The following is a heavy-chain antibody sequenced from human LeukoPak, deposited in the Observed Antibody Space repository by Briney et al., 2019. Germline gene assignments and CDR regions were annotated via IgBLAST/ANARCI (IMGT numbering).Heavy chain of an antibody. D-gene: IGHD3-9*01. Sequence: GGSLRLSCAASGFTFSSYAMSWVRQAPGKGLEWVSAISGSGGSTYYADPVKGRFTISRDNSKNTLYLQMNSLRAEDTAVYYCAKDRQYYDILTGYYTWGQGTLVTVSS. V-gene: IGHV3-23*01. CDR1: GFTFSSYA. J-gene: IGHJ5*02. CDR3: AKDRQYYDILTGYYT. CDR2: ISGSGGST.